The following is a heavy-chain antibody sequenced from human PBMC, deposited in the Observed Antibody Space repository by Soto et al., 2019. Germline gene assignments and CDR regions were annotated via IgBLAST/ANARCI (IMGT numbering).Heavy chain of an antibody. CDR3: ARAEWLRYGFDY. V-gene: IGHV4-34*01. D-gene: IGHD5-12*01. CDR2: INHSGST. CDR1: GGSFSGYY. Sequence: SETLSLTCAVYGGSFSGYYWSWISQPPGKGLEWIGEINHSGSTNYNPSLKSRVTISVDTSKNQFSLKLSSVTAADTAVYYCARAEWLRYGFDYWGQGTLVTVSS. J-gene: IGHJ4*02.